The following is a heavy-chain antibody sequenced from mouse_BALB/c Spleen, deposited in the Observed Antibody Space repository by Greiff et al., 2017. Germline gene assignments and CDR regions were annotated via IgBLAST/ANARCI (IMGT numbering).Heavy chain of an antibody. CDR2: INSNGVST. D-gene: IGHD2-1*01. J-gene: IGHJ1*01. CDR1: GFTLSSYG. CDR3: ARDRDGNYPMDFDV. V-gene: IGHV5-6-3*01. Sequence: DVHLVETGGGLVQPGGSLKLSRAASGFTLSSYGMSWVRQTPDKRLEWVATINSNGVSTYYPDSVKGRFTISRDNAKNTLYLQMSSLKSEDTAMYDCARDRDGNYPMDFDVWGAGTTVTVSS.